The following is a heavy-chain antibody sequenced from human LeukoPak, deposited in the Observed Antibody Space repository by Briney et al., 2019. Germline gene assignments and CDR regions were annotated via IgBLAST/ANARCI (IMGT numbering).Heavy chain of an antibody. CDR1: GYTFTSYG. Sequence: GASVKVSCKASGYTFTSYGISWVRQAPGQGLEWMGGIIPIFGTANYAQKFQGRVTITADKSTSTAYMELSSLRSEDTAVYYCARDVGCSSTSCYKVGAFDIWGQGTMVTVSS. V-gene: IGHV1-69*06. CDR3: ARDVGCSSTSCYKVGAFDI. D-gene: IGHD2-2*02. J-gene: IGHJ3*02. CDR2: IIPIFGTA.